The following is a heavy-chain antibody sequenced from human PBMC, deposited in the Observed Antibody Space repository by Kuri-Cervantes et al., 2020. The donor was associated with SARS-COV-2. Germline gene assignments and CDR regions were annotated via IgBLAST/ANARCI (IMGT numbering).Heavy chain of an antibody. D-gene: IGHD3-3*01. CDR1: GFTFSSYG. CDR2: ISYDGSNK. CDR3: ARILADYDFWSGYYMDV. J-gene: IGHJ6*03. Sequence: GGSLRLSCAASGFTFSSYGMHWVRQAPGKGLEWVAVISYDGSNKYYADSVKGRFTISRDNSKNTLYLQMNSLRAEDTAVYYCARILADYDFWSGYYMDVWGKGTTVTVSS. V-gene: IGHV3-30*03.